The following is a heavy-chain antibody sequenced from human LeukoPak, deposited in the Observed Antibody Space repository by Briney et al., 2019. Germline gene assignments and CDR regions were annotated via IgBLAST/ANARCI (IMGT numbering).Heavy chain of an antibody. CDR2: IWYDGSNK. CDR3: ARTHSSSWYRYYYGMDV. J-gene: IGHJ6*02. Sequence: GGSLRLSCAASGFTFSSYGMHWVRQAPGKGLEWVAVIWYDGSNKYYADSVKGRFTISRDNSKNTLYLQMNSLRAEDTAVYYCARTHSSSWYRYYYGMDVWGQGTTVTVSS. CDR1: GFTFSSYG. D-gene: IGHD6-13*01. V-gene: IGHV3-33*01.